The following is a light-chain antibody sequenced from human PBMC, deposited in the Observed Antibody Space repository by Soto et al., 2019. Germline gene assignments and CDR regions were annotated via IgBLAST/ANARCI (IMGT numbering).Light chain of an antibody. V-gene: IGKV3-11*01. CDR2: DAS. CDR1: QSISRY. Sequence: EIVLTQSRATLYLSPGETATLSCRASQSISRYLAWYQQKPGQAPRLLVSDASNRATGIPARFSGSGSGTDITLTISSLEPEDFAVYYRQQRYDWPLTFGGGTKVEI. CDR3: QQRYDWPLT. J-gene: IGKJ4*01.